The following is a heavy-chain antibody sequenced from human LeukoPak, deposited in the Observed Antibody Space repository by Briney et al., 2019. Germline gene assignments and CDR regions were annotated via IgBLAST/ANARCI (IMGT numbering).Heavy chain of an antibody. CDR3: ARQLRYCSSGDCYWDY. CDR1: GFTVSSNY. V-gene: IGHV3-53*01. CDR2: LYSGGTT. D-gene: IGHD2-15*01. J-gene: IGHJ4*02. Sequence: GGSLRLSCAASGFTVSSNYMSWVRQAPGKGLEWVSVLYSGGTTYYADSVKGRFTISRDNSKNTLYLQMNSLRAEDTAVYYCARQLRYCSSGDCYWDYWGQGTLVTVSS.